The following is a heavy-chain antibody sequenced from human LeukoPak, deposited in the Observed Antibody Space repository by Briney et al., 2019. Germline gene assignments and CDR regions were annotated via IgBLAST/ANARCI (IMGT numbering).Heavy chain of an antibody. CDR3: ARGPYVSSCYIW. CDR1: GGTFSSYA. CDR2: IIPIFGTA. J-gene: IGHJ4*02. D-gene: IGHD3-22*01. Sequence: ASVKVSCKASGGTFSSYAISWVRQAPGQGLEWMGRIIPIFGTANYAQEFQGRVTITTDESTSTAYMELSSLRSEDTAVYYCARGPYVSSCYIWWGQGTLGTVSS. V-gene: IGHV1-69*05.